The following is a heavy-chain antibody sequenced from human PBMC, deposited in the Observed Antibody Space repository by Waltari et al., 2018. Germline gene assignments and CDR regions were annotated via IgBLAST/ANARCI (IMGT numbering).Heavy chain of an antibody. Sequence: QVQLVQSGAEVKKPGASVKISCKTSEYTFTSSYIHGVRQAPGQGLEWMGIINPSGGRKIYAQKFKGRVTMTRDTSTSTVYMELSSLRSDDTAVYYCALDTGALWMDVWGQGTTVTVSS. J-gene: IGHJ6*02. V-gene: IGHV1-46*01. CDR2: INPSGGRK. CDR3: ALDTGALWMDV. D-gene: IGHD2-21*01. CDR1: EYTFTSSY.